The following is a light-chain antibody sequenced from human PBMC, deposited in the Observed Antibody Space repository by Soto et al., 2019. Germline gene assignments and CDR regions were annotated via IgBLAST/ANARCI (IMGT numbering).Light chain of an antibody. V-gene: IGLV1-40*01. Sequence: QLVLTQPPSVSGAPGQRVTISCTGSSSNIGAGYDVHWYQQLPGTAPKLLIYGNSNRPSGVPDRFSGSKSGTSASLAITGLQAEDAADYYCQSYVSSLSGWVFGGGTKVTVL. CDR2: GNS. CDR3: QSYVSSLSGWV. CDR1: SSNIGAGYD. J-gene: IGLJ3*02.